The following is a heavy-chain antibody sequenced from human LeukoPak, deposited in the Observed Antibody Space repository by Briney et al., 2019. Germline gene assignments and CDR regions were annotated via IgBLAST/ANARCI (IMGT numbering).Heavy chain of an antibody. V-gene: IGHV4-4*07. D-gene: IGHD5-18*01. Sequence: SETLSLTCTVSGGSISSYYWGWIRQPPGKGLEWIGRIYTSGSTNYNPSLKSRVTMSVDTSKNQFSLKLSSVTAADTAVYYCARVVGIKAMVMGAFDIWGQGTMVTVSS. CDR3: ARVVGIKAMVMGAFDI. CDR1: GGSISSYY. J-gene: IGHJ3*02. CDR2: IYTSGST.